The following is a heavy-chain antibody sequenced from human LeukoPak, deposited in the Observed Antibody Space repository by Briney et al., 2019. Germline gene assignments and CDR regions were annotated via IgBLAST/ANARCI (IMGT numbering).Heavy chain of an antibody. J-gene: IGHJ4*02. CDR2: INSDGSSA. Sequence: GGSLRLSCAASGFTFSSCAMHWVRQAPGKGPVWVSRINSDGSSATYADSVKRRFTISRDNAKNTLYLQMNSLRAEDTAVYYCARDSVATIDYWGQGTLVTVSS. V-gene: IGHV3-74*01. CDR3: ARDSVATIDY. D-gene: IGHD5-12*01. CDR1: GFTFSSCA.